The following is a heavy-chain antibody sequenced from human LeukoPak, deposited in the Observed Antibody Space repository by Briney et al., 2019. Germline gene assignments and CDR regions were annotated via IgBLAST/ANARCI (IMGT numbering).Heavy chain of an antibody. J-gene: IGHJ4*02. D-gene: IGHD3-22*01. V-gene: IGHV3-30*19. CDR1: GFTFSSYG. Sequence: PGGSLRLSCAASGFTFSSYGMHWVRQAPGTGLEWVALISYDGSNTYYADSVKGRSTISRDNSKNTLYLQMNSLRAEDTAVYYCARDSADYYDSSGYFDYWGQGTLVTVSS. CDR2: ISYDGSNT. CDR3: ARDSADYYDSSGYFDY.